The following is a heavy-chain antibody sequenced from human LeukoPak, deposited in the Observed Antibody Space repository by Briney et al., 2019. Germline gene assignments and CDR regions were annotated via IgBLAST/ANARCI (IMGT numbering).Heavy chain of an antibody. CDR2: VNWNGGAT. D-gene: IGHD1-26*01. J-gene: IGHJ4*02. Sequence: GGSLRLSCAASGFTFSSYSMNWVRQAPGKGLEWVSGVNWNGGATGYADSVKGRFAISRDNAKNSLHLQMNGLRAEDTALYYWWRVPSGYVGYLGQGTLVIVSS. V-gene: IGHV3-20*04. CDR3: WRVPSGYVGY. CDR1: GFTFSSYS.